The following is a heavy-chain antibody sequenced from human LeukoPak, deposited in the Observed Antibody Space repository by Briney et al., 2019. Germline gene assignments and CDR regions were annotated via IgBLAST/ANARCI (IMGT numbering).Heavy chain of an antibody. V-gene: IGHV3-23*01. Sequence: GGSLRLSCAASGFTFSSYAMSWVRQAPGKGLEWVSAISLGGVNTYYADSVKGRFTISRDNSKNTLYLQMNSLRAEDTAVYYCAKDLYDILTGYYSTSDYWGQGTLVTVSS. CDR2: ISLGGVNT. D-gene: IGHD3-9*01. CDR3: AKDLYDILTGYYSTSDY. CDR1: GFTFSSYA. J-gene: IGHJ4*02.